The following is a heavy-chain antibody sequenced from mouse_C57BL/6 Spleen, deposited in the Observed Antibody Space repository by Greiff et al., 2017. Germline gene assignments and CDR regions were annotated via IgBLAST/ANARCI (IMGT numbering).Heavy chain of an antibody. Sequence: VQLKQSGAELVKPGASVKISCKASGYAFSSYWMNWVKQRPGKGLEWIGQIYPGDGDTNYNGKFKGKATLTADKSSSTAYMQLSSLTSEDSAVYFCARRGITTVVAPLGYVDVWGTGTTVTVSS. D-gene: IGHD1-1*01. V-gene: IGHV1-80*01. J-gene: IGHJ1*03. CDR1: GYAFSSYW. CDR3: ARRGITTVVAPLGYVDV. CDR2: IYPGDGDT.